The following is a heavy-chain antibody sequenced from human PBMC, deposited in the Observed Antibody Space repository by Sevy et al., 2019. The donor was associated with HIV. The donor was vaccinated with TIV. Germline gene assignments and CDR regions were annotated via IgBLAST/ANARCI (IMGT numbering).Heavy chain of an antibody. D-gene: IGHD3-16*01. V-gene: IGHV1-2*02. J-gene: IGHJ4*02. Sequence: ASVKVSCKASGYTFTGYYMHWVRQAPGQGLEWMGWINPNSGGTNYAQKFQGRVTMTRDTSISTAYMELSRLRSDDTAVYYCARDGFGSRSYFDYWGQRTLVTVSS. CDR3: ARDGFGSRSYFDY. CDR2: INPNSGGT. CDR1: GYTFTGYY.